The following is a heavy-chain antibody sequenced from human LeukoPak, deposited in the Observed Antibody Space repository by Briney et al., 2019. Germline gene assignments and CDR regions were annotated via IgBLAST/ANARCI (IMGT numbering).Heavy chain of an antibody. V-gene: IGHV3-74*01. CDR2: INSDGSST. CDR3: AKDEDPYGPKTFDY. J-gene: IGHJ4*02. Sequence: GGSLRLSCAASGFTFSSYWMHWVRQAPGKGLVWVSRINSDGSSTNYADSVKGRLTISRDNSKNTLYLQMNSLRAEDTAVYYCAKDEDPYGPKTFDYWGLGTLVTVSS. D-gene: IGHD4-17*01. CDR1: GFTFSSYW.